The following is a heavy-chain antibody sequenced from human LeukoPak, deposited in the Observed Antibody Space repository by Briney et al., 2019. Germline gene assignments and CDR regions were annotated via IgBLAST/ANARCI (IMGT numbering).Heavy chain of an antibody. Sequence: GGSLRLSCAASGVTFDDYGMSCVRQVPGKGLVLVSRINSDASTTNYADSVKGRFTISRDNAKNTIYLQMNSLRAEDTAVYYCARYGRYRAFDIWGPGTVVTVSS. V-gene: IGHV3-74*01. D-gene: IGHD1-26*01. J-gene: IGHJ3*02. CDR1: GVTFDDYG. CDR2: INSDASTT. CDR3: ARYGRYRAFDI.